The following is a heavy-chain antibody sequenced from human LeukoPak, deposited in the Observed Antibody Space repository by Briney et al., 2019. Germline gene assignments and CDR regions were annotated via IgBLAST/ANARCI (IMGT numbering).Heavy chain of an antibody. Sequence: GASVKVSCKASGYTFTGSYIHWVRQAPGQGLEWMGWINPNSGGTSSAQKFQGRVTMTSDTSISTAYMEVTRLRSDDTAVYYCARDGGWGYNWFDPWGQGTLVTVSS. CDR1: GYTFTGSY. D-gene: IGHD6-19*01. J-gene: IGHJ5*02. V-gene: IGHV1-2*02. CDR3: ARDGGWGYNWFDP. CDR2: INPNSGGT.